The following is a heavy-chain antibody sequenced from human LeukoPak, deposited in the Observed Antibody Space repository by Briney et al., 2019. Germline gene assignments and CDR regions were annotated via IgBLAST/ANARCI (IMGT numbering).Heavy chain of an antibody. CDR2: ISSSGSTI. CDR3: ARVQTGYYDLLVDY. CDR1: GFTVSSNY. J-gene: IGHJ4*02. Sequence: GGSLRLSCAASGFTVSSNYMSWVRQAPGKGLEWVSYISSSGSTIYYADSVKGRFTISRDNAKNSLYLQMNSLRAEDTAVYYCARVQTGYYDLLVDYWGQGTLVTVSS. V-gene: IGHV3-11*04. D-gene: IGHD3-9*01.